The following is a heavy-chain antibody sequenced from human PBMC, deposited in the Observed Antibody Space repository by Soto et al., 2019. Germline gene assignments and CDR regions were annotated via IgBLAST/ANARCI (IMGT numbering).Heavy chain of an antibody. Sequence: PSETLSLTCTVSGASVSAYYWSWIRQPAGKGLEWIGRVNSSGSTNYNPSLKSRVTMSVDTSKNQLSLMMRSVTAADTAVLHCARGGSWYPGYYYGMDVWGQGTTVTVSS. CDR1: GASVSAYY. D-gene: IGHD6-13*01. V-gene: IGHV4-4*07. CDR2: VNSSGST. CDR3: ARGGSWYPGYYYGMDV. J-gene: IGHJ6*02.